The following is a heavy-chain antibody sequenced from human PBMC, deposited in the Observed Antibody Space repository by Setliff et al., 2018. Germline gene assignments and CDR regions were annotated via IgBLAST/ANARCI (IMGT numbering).Heavy chain of an antibody. Sequence: SETLSLTCTVSGVSISSTTYYWTWVRQPPGKGLEWIGTVSFFGSSYYSPSLKSRLAISLDTSGNRFSLKLDSLTAADTAVYFCARLPRTVTHFDYWGQGARVTVSS. D-gene: IGHD4-4*01. CDR2: VSFFGSS. CDR3: ARLPRTVTHFDY. V-gene: IGHV4-39*07. CDR1: GVSISSTTYY. J-gene: IGHJ4*02.